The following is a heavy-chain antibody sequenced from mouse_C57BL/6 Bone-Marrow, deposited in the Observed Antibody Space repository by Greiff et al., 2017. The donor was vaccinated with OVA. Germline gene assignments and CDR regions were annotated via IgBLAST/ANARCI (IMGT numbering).Heavy chain of an antibody. V-gene: IGHV14-2*01. CDR1: GFNIKDYY. CDR3: ARSGTTVVATD. J-gene: IGHJ2*01. CDR2: IDPEDGET. Sequence: EVQLQQSGAELVKPGASVKLSCTASGFNIKDYYMHWVKQRPEQGLEWIGRIDPEDGETKYDQKFKGKATLTADTSSNTAYLQLSSLTSEDTAVYYCARSGTTVVATDWGQGTTLTVSS. D-gene: IGHD1-1*01.